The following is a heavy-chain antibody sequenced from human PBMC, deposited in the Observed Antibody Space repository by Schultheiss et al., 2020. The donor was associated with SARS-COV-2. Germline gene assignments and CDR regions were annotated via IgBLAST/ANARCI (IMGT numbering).Heavy chain of an antibody. D-gene: IGHD3-10*01. CDR1: GFTFSSYA. Sequence: GGSLRLSCAASGFTFSSYAMHWVRQAPGKGLEWVAVISYDGSNKYYADSVMGRFTISRDNSKNTLYLQMNSLRAEDTAVYYCASLGELFSPFDYWGQGTLVTVSS. CDR3: ASLGELFSPFDY. V-gene: IGHV3-30*01. CDR2: ISYDGSNK. J-gene: IGHJ4*02.